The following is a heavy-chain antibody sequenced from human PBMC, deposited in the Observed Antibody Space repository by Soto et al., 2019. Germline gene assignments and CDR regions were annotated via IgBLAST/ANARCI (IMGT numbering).Heavy chain of an antibody. CDR2: ISAFNGNT. D-gene: IGHD5-12*01. CDR3: ARGWLSWLRSGHYYYYMDV. Sequence: QVQLVQSGAEVKKPGASVKVSCKASGYTFTSYGISWVRQAPGQGLEWMGWISAFNGNTNYAQKLQGRVTMTTDTSTSTAYMELRSLRSDDTAVYYCARGWLSWLRSGHYYYYMDVWGKGTTVTVSS. V-gene: IGHV1-18*01. J-gene: IGHJ6*03. CDR1: GYTFTSYG.